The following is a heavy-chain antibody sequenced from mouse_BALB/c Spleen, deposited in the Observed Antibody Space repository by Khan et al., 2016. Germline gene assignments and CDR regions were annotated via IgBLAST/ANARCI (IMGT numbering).Heavy chain of an antibody. Sequence: EVKLLESGGGLVQPGGSLKLSCAASGFDFSRYWMSWVRQAPGKGLEWIGDINPDSSTINYTPSLKDKFIISRDNAKNTLYLQMSKVRSEDTALYYCARLHYYGWFAYWGQGTLVTVSA. CDR1: GFDFSRYW. CDR2: INPDSSTI. J-gene: IGHJ3*01. CDR3: ARLHYYGWFAY. V-gene: IGHV4-1*02. D-gene: IGHD1-2*01.